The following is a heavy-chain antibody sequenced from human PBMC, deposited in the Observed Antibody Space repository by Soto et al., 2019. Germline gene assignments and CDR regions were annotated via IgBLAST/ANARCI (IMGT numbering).Heavy chain of an antibody. Sequence: SETLSLTCTVSGGSVSSGSFYWGWIRQPPGKGLEWIGYIYKSGSTNHNPSLKSGVTISLDTSKNQFSLYLSSVTAADTAVYYCARDVRKFHSSGGPYYGMDVWGQGTTVTVSS. V-gene: IGHV4-61*01. D-gene: IGHD2-15*01. CDR2: IYKSGST. CDR3: ARDVRKFHSSGGPYYGMDV. CDR1: GGSVSSGSFY. J-gene: IGHJ6*02.